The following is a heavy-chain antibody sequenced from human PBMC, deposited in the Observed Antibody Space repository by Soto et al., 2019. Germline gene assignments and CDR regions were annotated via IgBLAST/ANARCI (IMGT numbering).Heavy chain of an antibody. CDR2: IYYSGST. V-gene: IGHV4-59*08. Sequence: PSETLSLTCTVSGGSISSYYWSWIRQPPGKGLEWIGYIYYSGSTNYNPSLKSRATTSAATSKIHFSLKLSSVTAADTAVYYCARNYGSGSYYTGDYGMDVWDQGTTVTVSS. J-gene: IGHJ6*02. CDR1: GGSISSYY. CDR3: ARNYGSGSYYTGDYGMDV. D-gene: IGHD3-10*01.